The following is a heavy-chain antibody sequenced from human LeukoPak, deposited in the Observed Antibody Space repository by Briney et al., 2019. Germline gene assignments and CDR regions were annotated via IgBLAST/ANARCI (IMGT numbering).Heavy chain of an antibody. CDR1: GGTFSSYA. V-gene: IGHV1-69*13. J-gene: IGHJ1*01. CDR2: IIPIFGTA. Sequence: GASVKVSCKASGGTFSSYAISWVRQAPGQGLEWMGGIIPIFGTANYAQKFQGRVTITADESTSTAYMELSSLRSEDTAVYYCAATYYYVGSGYYYSGRGFQHWGQGTLVTVSS. D-gene: IGHD3-22*01. CDR3: AATYYYVGSGYYYSGRGFQH.